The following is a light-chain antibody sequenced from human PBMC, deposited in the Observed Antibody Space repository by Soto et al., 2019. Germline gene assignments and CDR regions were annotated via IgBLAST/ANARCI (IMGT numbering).Light chain of an antibody. CDR1: QSVSSN. CDR2: GAS. CDR3: QQYNNLPWT. J-gene: IGKJ1*01. V-gene: IGKV3-15*01. Sequence: RQSPATLSVSHRDRAPLSCRASQSVSSNLAWYQQKPGQAPRLLIHGASTRATGFPARFSGSGSGTDFTLTISSLQSEDFAVYYCQQYNNLPWTFGQGTMVDIK.